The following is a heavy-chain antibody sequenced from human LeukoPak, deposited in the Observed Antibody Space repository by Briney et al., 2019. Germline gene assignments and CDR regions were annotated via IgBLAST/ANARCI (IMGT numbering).Heavy chain of an antibody. CDR2: ISGSSSYI. D-gene: IGHD1-26*01. J-gene: IGHJ4*02. V-gene: IGHV3-21*01. CDR1: GFTFSSYS. CDR3: ARDSANVVGAKSIFDY. Sequence: GGSLRLSCAASGFTFSSYSMNWVRQAPGKGLEWVSSISGSSSYIYYADSVKGRFTISRDNAKNSLHLQMSSLGAEDTAVYYCARDSANVVGAKSIFDYWGQGALVTVSS.